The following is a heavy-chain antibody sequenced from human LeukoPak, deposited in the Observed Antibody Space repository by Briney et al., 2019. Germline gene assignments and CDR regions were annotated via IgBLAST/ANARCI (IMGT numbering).Heavy chain of an antibody. CDR2: IDPSDSYT. V-gene: IGHV5-10-1*01. Sequence: GESLRISCRGSGYSFTTYWISWVRQMPGKGLEWMGRIDPSDSYTKYNPSFQGHVTISADKSISTAYLQWSSLKASDSAMYYCARRYSSDYYWDDWGQGTLATVSS. J-gene: IGHJ4*02. D-gene: IGHD6-25*01. CDR1: GYSFTTYW. CDR3: ARRYSSDYYWDD.